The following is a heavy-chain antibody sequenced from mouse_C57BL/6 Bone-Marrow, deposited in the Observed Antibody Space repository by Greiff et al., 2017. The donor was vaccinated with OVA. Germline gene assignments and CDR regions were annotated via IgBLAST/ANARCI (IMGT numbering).Heavy chain of an antibody. CDR3: ARHRGLRAWFAY. CDR1: GFTFSSYG. Sequence: EVNLVESGGDLVKPGGSLKLSCAASGFTFSSYGMSWVRQTPDKRLEWVATISSGGSYTYYPDSVKGRFTISRDNAKNTLYLQMSSLKSEDTAMYYCARHRGLRAWFAYWGQGTLVTVSA. V-gene: IGHV5-6*01. J-gene: IGHJ3*01. D-gene: IGHD2-4*01. CDR2: ISSGGSYT.